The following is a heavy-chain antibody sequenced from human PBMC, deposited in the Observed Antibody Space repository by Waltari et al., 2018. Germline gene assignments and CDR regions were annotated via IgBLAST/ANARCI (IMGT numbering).Heavy chain of an antibody. Sequence: QVQLVQSGAEVKKPGSSVKVSCKASGGTFSSYAISWVRQAPGQGLEWMGGIIPILGRANYAEKVNGRGTSTAEKSTSTAYMERSSLRSEDTAVYYGARAYSSASHYYYYMDVWGKGTTVTVSS. CDR1: GGTFSSYA. CDR2: IIPILGRA. J-gene: IGHJ6*03. CDR3: ARAYSSASHYYYYMDV. V-gene: IGHV1-69*10. D-gene: IGHD6-6*01.